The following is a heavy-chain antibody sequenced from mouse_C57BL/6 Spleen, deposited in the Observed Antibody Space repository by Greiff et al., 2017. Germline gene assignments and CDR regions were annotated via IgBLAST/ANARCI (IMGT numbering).Heavy chain of an antibody. V-gene: IGHV5-17*01. CDR3: ARAPYDYDRGVAMDC. CDR1: GFTFSDYG. J-gene: IGHJ4*01. D-gene: IGHD2-4*01. CDR2: ISSGSSTI. Sequence: DVMLVESGGGLVKPGGSLKLSCAASGFTFSDYGMHWVRQAPEKGLEWVAYISSGSSTIYYPDTVKGRFTISRDNAKNTLFLQMTSLRSEDTAMYYCARAPYDYDRGVAMDCWGQGATVTVSS.